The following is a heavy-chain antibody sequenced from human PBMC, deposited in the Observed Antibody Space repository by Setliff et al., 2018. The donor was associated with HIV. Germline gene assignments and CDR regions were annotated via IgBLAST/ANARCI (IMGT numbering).Heavy chain of an antibody. D-gene: IGHD3-22*01. CDR2: IKTKTQRGTT. J-gene: IGHJ4*02. CDR1: GFTFSNSW. Sequence: PGGSLRLSCAASGFTFSNSWMTWVRQAPGKGLEWVGRIKTKTQRGTTDYAAPAKGRFIISRDDSKNTLYLQMNSLRSEDTAVYYCVTGVGTSSVDHWGQGTLVTVSS. V-gene: IGHV3-15*01. CDR3: VTGVGTSSVDH.